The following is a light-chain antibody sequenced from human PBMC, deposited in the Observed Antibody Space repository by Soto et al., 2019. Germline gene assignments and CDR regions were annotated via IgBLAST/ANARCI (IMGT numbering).Light chain of an antibody. J-gene: IGLJ1*01. CDR1: SSDVGSYNL. Sequence: QSALTQPASVSGSPGQSITISCTGTSSDVGSYNLVSWYQQLPGKAPKLIIYEVSKRPSGVSNRFSGSKSGNTASLTISGLQAEGEADYYCCSWAGSNSFYFFGTGTKVTVL. CDR3: CSWAGSNSFYF. CDR2: EVS. V-gene: IGLV2-23*02.